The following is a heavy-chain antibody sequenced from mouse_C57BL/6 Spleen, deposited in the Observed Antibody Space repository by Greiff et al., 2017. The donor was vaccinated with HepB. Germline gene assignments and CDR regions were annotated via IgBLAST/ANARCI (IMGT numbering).Heavy chain of an antibody. V-gene: IGHV5-9*01. D-gene: IGHD2-3*01. CDR1: GFTFSSYT. CDR3: ARPPYDDVWFAY. Sequence: EVMLVESGGGLVKPGGSLKLSCAASGFTFSSYTMSWVRQTPEKRLEWVATISGGGGNTYYPDSVKGRFTISRDNAKNTLYLQMSSLRSEDTALYYCARPPYDDVWFAYWGQGTLVTVSA. J-gene: IGHJ3*01. CDR2: ISGGGGNT.